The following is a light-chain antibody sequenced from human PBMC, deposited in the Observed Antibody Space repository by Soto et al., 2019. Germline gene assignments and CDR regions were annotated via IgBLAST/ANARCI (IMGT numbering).Light chain of an antibody. CDR2: EVS. V-gene: IGLV2-14*01. Sequence: QSVLTQPASVSGSPGQSVTISCTGTSTDVGGYKYVSWYQQHPGKAPKLIISEVSNRPSGVSDRFSGSKSDNTASLTISGLQAEDEADYYCSSYSSRSTYVFGGGTKVTVL. J-gene: IGLJ1*01. CDR1: STDVGGYKY. CDR3: SSYSSRSTYV.